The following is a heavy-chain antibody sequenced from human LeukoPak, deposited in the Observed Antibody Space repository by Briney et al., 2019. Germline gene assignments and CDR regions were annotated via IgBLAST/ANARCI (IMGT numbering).Heavy chain of an antibody. D-gene: IGHD2-2*03. V-gene: IGHV3-21*01. CDR3: ARDNDGYCSSTSCPYYYYYGMDV. CDR1: GFTFSSYS. Sequence: GGSLRLSCAASGFTFSSYSMNWVRQAPGKGLEWVSSISSSSSYIYYADSVKGRFTISRDNAKNSLYLQMNSLRAEDTAVYYCARDNDGYCSSTSCPYYYYYGMDVWGQGTTVTVSS. CDR2: ISSSSSYI. J-gene: IGHJ6*02.